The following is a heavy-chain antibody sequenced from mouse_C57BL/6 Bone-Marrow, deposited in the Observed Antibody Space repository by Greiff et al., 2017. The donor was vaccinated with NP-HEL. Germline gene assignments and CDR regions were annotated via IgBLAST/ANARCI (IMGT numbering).Heavy chain of an antibody. CDR2: IYPRSGNT. CDR3: AKTAQAPYYYAMDY. Sequence: VQLQQSGAELARPGASVKLSCKASGYTFTSYGISWVKQRTGQGLEWIGEIYPRSGNTYYNEKFKGKATLTADKSSSTAYMELRSLTSEDSAVYFCAKTAQAPYYYAMDYWGQGTSVTVSS. CDR1: GYTFTSYG. D-gene: IGHD3-2*02. V-gene: IGHV1-81*01. J-gene: IGHJ4*01.